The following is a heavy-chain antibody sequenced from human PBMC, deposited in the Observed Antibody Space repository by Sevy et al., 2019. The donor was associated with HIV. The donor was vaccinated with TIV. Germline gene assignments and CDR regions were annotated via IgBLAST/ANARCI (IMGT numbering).Heavy chain of an antibody. CDR2: ISGSGGST. D-gene: IGHD3-3*01. CDR1: GFTFSSYA. CDR3: AKGAYYDFRSGYYFPIDAFDI. Sequence: GGSLRLSCAASGFTFSSYAMSWVRQAPGKGLEWVSAISGSGGSTYYADSVKGRFTISRDNSKNTLYLQMNSLRAEDTAVYYCAKGAYYDFRSGYYFPIDAFDIWGQGTMVTVSS. V-gene: IGHV3-23*01. J-gene: IGHJ3*02.